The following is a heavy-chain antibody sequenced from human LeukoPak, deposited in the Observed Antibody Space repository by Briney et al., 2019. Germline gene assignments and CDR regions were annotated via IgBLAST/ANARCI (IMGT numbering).Heavy chain of an antibody. D-gene: IGHD3-22*01. CDR1: GFIFNNYG. CDR3: VRGHGQKYYDIHHPPFDI. Sequence: GRSLRLSCAASGFIFNNYGMHWVRQAPGKGLEWLAVIWYDGNNKNYADSVKGRFTISRDNAKNSLYLQMNSLRAEDTAVYYCVRGHGQKYYDIHHPPFDIWGQGTMVTVSS. V-gene: IGHV3-33*01. CDR2: IWYDGNNK. J-gene: IGHJ3*02.